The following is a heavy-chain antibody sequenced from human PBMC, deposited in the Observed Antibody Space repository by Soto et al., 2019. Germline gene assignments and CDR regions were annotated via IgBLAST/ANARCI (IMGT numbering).Heavy chain of an antibody. D-gene: IGHD3-22*01. CDR1: GGSISSSSYY. CDR3: ATEQSDSSGYYGKTFDY. Sequence: PSETLSLTCTVSGGSISSSSYYWGWIRQPPGKGLEWIGSIYYSGSTYYNPSLKSRVTISVDTSKNQFSLKLSSVTAADTAVYYCATEQSDSSGYYGKTFDYWGQGTLVTVSS. CDR2: IYYSGST. J-gene: IGHJ4*02. V-gene: IGHV4-39*01.